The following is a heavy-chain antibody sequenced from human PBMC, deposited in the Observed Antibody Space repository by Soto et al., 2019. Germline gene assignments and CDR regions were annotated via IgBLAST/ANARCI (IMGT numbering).Heavy chain of an antibody. D-gene: IGHD2-8*02. J-gene: IGHJ6*02. Sequence: PSETLSLTCSVSGGSISSSSYYWGWIRQPPGKGLEWIGSIYYSGSTYYNPSLESRVTISVDTSKNQFSLKLSSVTAADTAVYYCAGIYCTGTNCFGNYYYYGMDVWGQGTTVTVSS. V-gene: IGHV4-39*01. CDR3: AGIYCTGTNCFGNYYYYGMDV. CDR2: IYYSGST. CDR1: GGSISSSSYY.